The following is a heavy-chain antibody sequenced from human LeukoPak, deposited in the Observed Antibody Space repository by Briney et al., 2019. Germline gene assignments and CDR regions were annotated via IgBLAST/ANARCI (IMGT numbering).Heavy chain of an antibody. CDR3: ARPRGTADYYYHGMDV. CDR2: INPNSGDS. D-gene: IGHD1-26*01. Sequence: ASVKVSCKASGYTLTRYYMHWLRQAPGQGPEWMGWINPNSGDSNYAQQFQGRVTMTKDTSISTAYMELSRLRSDDTAVYDCARPRGTADYYYHGMDVWGQGTRVTVSS. J-gene: IGHJ6*02. CDR1: GYTLTRYY. V-gene: IGHV1-2*02.